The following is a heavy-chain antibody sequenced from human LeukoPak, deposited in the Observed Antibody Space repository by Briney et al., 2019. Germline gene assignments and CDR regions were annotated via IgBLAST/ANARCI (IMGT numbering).Heavy chain of an antibody. D-gene: IGHD3-22*01. Sequence: GGSLRLSCAASGFTFSSYSMNWVRQAPGKGLEWVSSISSSSSYIYYADSVKGRFTISRDNAKNSLYLQMNSLRAEDTAVYYCARDQGITMIVAVTPPDYWGQGTLVTVSS. CDR3: ARDQGITMIVAVTPPDY. J-gene: IGHJ4*02. CDR1: GFTFSSYS. CDR2: ISSSSSYI. V-gene: IGHV3-21*01.